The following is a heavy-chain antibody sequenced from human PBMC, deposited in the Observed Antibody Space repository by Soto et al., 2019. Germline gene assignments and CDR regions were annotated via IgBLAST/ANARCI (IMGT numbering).Heavy chain of an antibody. CDR2: IYYSGST. V-gene: IGHV4-39*01. CDR3: ARPSYDNYYYYMDV. J-gene: IGHJ6*03. Sequence: PSETPSLTCTVSGGSISSSSYYWGWIRQPPGKGLEWIGSIYYSGSTYYNPSLKSRVTISVDTSKNQFSLKLSSVTAADTAVYYCARPSYDNYYYYMDVWGKGTTVTVSS. D-gene: IGHD3-9*01. CDR1: GGSISSSSYY.